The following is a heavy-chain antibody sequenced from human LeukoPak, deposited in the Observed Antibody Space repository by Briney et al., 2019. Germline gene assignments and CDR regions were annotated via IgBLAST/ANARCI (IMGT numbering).Heavy chain of an antibody. V-gene: IGHV3-7*04. J-gene: IGHJ4*02. CDR2: IKQDGSEK. D-gene: IGHD6-6*01. CDR3: VRALGSSSADY. Sequence: GGSLRLSCAASGSTFTSYWMSWVRQAPGKGLEWVANIKQDGSEKYYVDSVEGRFTISRDNAKNSLSLQMNSLRGEDTAVYYCVRALGSSSADYWGQGTLVTVSS. CDR1: GSTFTSYW.